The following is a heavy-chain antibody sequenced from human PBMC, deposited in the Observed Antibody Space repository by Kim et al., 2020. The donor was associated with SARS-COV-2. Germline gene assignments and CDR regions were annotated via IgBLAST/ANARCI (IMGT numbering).Heavy chain of an antibody. CDR2: IYSGGST. CDR1: GFTVSSNY. Sequence: GGSLRLSCAASGFTVSSNYMSWVRQAPGKGLEWVSVIYSGGSTYYADSVMGRFTTSRDNSKNTLYLQLNSLRADDTAVFYCARAKGYRGCDKFDDWGQGT. V-gene: IGHV3-53*01. J-gene: IGHJ4*02. D-gene: IGHD5-12*01. CDR3: ARAKGYRGCDKFDD.